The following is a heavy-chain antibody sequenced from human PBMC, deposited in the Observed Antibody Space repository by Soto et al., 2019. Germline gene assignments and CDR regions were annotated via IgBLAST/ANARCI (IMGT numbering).Heavy chain of an antibody. J-gene: IGHJ6*02. CDR3: AKGVRSYYYYGMDV. CDR1: GFTFSSYA. D-gene: IGHD3-22*01. Sequence: GGSLRLSCAASGFTFSSYAMSWVRQAPGKGLEWVSGISGSGGSTYYADSVKGRFTISRDNSKNTMYLQMNSLRAEDTAVYYCAKGVRSYYYYGMDVWGQGTTVTVSS. V-gene: IGHV3-23*01. CDR2: ISGSGGST.